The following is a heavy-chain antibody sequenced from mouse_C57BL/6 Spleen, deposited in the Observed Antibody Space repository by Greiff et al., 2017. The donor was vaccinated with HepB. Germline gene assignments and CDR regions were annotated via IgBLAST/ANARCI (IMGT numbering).Heavy chain of an antibody. D-gene: IGHD1-1*01. Sequence: QVQLKQSGAELVRPGASVTLSCKASGYTFTDYEMHWVKQTPVHGLEWIGAIDPETGGTAYNQKFKGKAILTADKSSSTAYMELRSLTSEDSAVYYCTRSAIYYWDYWSQGTTLTVSS. CDR3: TRSAIYYWDY. J-gene: IGHJ2*01. CDR1: GYTFTDYE. CDR2: IDPETGGT. V-gene: IGHV1-15*01.